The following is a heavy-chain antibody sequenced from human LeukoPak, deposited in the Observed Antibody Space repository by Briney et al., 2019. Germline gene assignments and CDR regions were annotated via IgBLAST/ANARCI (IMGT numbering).Heavy chain of an antibody. CDR3: AKLLGRYFGSGTYYFDY. D-gene: IGHD3-10*01. J-gene: IGHJ4*02. V-gene: IGHV3-9*01. Sequence: PGRSLRLSCAASGFIFEDYSMHWVRQVPGKGLEWISGISWNGGTIGYADSVKGRFTISRDNSKNTLYLQMNSLRAEDTAVYYCAKLLGRYFGSGTYYFDYWGQGTLVTVSS. CDR1: GFIFEDYS. CDR2: ISWNGGTI.